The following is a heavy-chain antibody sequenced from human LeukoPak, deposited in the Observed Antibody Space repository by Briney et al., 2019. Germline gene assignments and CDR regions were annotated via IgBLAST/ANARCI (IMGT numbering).Heavy chain of an antibody. CDR2: ISGACGST. CDR1: GFTFDDYA. V-gene: IGHV3-43*02. D-gene: IGHD5-24*01. Sequence: GGSLRLSCAASGFTFDDYAMHWVRHAPGKGGEWVSLISGACGSTSYAASANVRFTISRDNSKNSLYLQMNSLRTEDTALYYCAKDIEMATITGFDYWGQGTLVTVSS. J-gene: IGHJ4*02. CDR3: AKDIEMATITGFDY.